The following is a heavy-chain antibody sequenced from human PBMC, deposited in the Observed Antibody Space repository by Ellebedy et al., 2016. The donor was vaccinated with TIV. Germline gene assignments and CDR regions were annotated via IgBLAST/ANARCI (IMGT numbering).Heavy chain of an antibody. CDR2: ISAYNGNT. Sequence: ASVKVSCKASSYTFTTFRISWVRQAPGQGLEWMGWISAYNGNTNYAQKLQGRVTMTTDTSTSTAYMELRSLRSDDTAVYYCARRITGTYGDDALDIWGQGTMVTVSS. V-gene: IGHV1-18*01. CDR3: ARRITGTYGDDALDI. CDR1: SYTFTTFR. J-gene: IGHJ3*02. D-gene: IGHD1-20*01.